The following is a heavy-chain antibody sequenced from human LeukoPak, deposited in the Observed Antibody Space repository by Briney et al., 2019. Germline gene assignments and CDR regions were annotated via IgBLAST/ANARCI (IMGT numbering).Heavy chain of an antibody. Sequence: PSETLFLTCTVSGGSISNFYWSWIRQPPGKGLEWIGYIYYSGTTDYNPSLKSRVTISVDTSKNQFSLELSSVTAADTAVYYCARVGFGNTPHPIDYWGQGTLVTVSS. CDR3: ARVGFGNTPHPIDY. CDR2: IYYSGTT. J-gene: IGHJ4*02. D-gene: IGHD4-23*01. CDR1: GGSISNFY. V-gene: IGHV4-59*01.